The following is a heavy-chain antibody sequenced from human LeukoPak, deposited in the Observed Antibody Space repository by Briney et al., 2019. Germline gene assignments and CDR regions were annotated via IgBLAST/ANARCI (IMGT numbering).Heavy chain of an antibody. CDR1: GFTFSSYA. D-gene: IGHD4-17*01. J-gene: IGHJ4*02. CDR3: AKSRNGDYRSAIDY. CDR2: ISGSGGST. V-gene: IGHV3-23*01. Sequence: GGSLRLSCAASGFTFSSYAMSWVRQASGKGLEWVSAISGSGGSTCYADSVKGRFTISRDNSKNTLYLQMNSLRAEDTAVYYCAKSRNGDYRSAIDYGGQGTLVTVSS.